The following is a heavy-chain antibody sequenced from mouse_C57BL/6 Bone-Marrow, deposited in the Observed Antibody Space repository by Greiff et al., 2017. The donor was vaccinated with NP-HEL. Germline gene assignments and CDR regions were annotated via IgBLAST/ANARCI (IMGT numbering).Heavy chain of an antibody. D-gene: IGHD1-1*01. Sequence: QVQLQQSGAELVKPGASVKLSCKASGYTFTSYWMQWVKPRPGQGLEWIGEIDPSDSYTNYNQKFKGKATLTVDTSSSTAYMQLSSLTSEDSAVYYCARYSSSPLYFDYGGQGTTLTVSS. CDR2: IDPSDSYT. CDR1: GYTFTSYW. V-gene: IGHV1-50*01. CDR3: ARYSSSPLYFDY. J-gene: IGHJ2*01.